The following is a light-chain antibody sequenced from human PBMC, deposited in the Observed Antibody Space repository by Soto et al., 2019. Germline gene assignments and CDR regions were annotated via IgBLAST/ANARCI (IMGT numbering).Light chain of an antibody. J-gene: IGKJ5*01. CDR2: GAS. CDR1: QSVSTN. V-gene: IGKV3-15*01. CDR3: QQYTNWPPIT. Sequence: EIVMTQARSTLPGSPGERVTLSCRRSQSVSTNVAWYQHKAGQAPRLLIYGASTRATGVPPRFSGSGSGTEFIFTISSLQSEDFAVYYCQQYTNWPPITFGQGTRLEIK.